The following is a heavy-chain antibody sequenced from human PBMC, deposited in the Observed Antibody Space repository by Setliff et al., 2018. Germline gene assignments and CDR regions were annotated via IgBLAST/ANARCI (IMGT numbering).Heavy chain of an antibody. V-gene: IGHV3-23*01. D-gene: IGHD1-1*01. Sequence: PGGSLRLSCAASGFTFSSYAMSWVRQAPGKGLEWVSVISGSGGGTYYADSVKGRFTISRDNAKNTLYLQMNSLRAEDTAVYYCAKFLPPARVEGTLDYWGQGTLVTVSS. CDR1: GFTFSSYA. CDR2: ISGSGGGT. CDR3: AKFLPPARVEGTLDY. J-gene: IGHJ4*02.